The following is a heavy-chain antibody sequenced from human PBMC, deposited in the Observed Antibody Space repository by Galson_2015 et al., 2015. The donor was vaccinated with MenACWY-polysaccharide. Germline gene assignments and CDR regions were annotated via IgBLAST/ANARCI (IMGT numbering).Heavy chain of an antibody. CDR3: ARDRNSDSANNWFDP. CDR1: GFSFGSYA. D-gene: IGHD4-23*01. J-gene: IGHJ5*02. V-gene: IGHV3-30-3*01. Sequence: SLRLSCTASGFSFGSYAMHWVRQAPGKGLVWVAVISYDGDINYYAYSVKGRFTISRDNSKNILYLQMDSLTTEDTAIFYCARDRNSDSANNWFDPWGQGTLVTVSS. CDR2: ISYDGDIN.